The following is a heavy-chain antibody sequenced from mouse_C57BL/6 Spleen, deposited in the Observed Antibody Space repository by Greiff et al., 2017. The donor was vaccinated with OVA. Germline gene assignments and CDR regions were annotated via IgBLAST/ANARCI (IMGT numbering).Heavy chain of an antibody. J-gene: IGHJ2*01. CDR2: IYPGSGST. CDR1: GYTFTSYW. CDR3: ARGRRGY. V-gene: IGHV1-55*01. Sequence: VQLQQPGAELVKPGASVKLSCKASGYTFTSYWITWVKQRPGQGLEWIGDIYPGSGSTKYNEKFKSKATLTVDTSYSTAYMQLSSLTSEDSAVYYCARGRRGYWGQGTTLTVSS.